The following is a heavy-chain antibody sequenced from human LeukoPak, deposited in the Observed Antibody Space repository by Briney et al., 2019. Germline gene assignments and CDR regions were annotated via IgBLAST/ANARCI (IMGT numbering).Heavy chain of an antibody. CDR1: GYTFTSYA. CDR3: ARDRLPIVVMTAGHFDY. Sequence: GASVKVSCKASGYTFTSYAMHWVRQAPGQRLEWMGCINAGNGNTKYSQKFQGRVTITRDTSASTAYMELSSLRSEDTAVYYCARDRLPIVVMTAGHFDYWGQGTLVTVSS. J-gene: IGHJ4*02. CDR2: INAGNGNT. D-gene: IGHD2-21*02. V-gene: IGHV1-3*01.